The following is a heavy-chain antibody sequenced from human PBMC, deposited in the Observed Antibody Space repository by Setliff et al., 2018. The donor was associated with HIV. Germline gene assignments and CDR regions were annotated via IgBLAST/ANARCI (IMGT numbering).Heavy chain of an antibody. V-gene: IGHV3-11*05. Sequence: PGGSLRLSCTASGFTFSDYCMSWIRQAPGKGLEWVSYISSSSTYTNYLDSVKGRFTISRDNAKNSLYLQMNSLRAEDTAVYYCARVNSGGYNPDYFDYWGQGTLVTVSS. D-gene: IGHD5-12*01. J-gene: IGHJ4*02. CDR1: GFTFSDYC. CDR2: ISSSSTYT. CDR3: ARVNSGGYNPDYFDY.